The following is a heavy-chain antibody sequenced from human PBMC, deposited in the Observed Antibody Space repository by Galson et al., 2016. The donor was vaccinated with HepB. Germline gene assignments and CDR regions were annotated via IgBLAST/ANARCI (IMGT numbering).Heavy chain of an antibody. CDR3: ARGKNGFDYDY. V-gene: IGHV3-48*04. J-gene: IGHJ4*02. D-gene: IGHD5-24*01. CDR2: ISSGSTTI. CDR1: GFTFSSYS. Sequence: SLRLSCAASGFTFSSYSMNWVRQAPGKGLEWVSYISSGSTTIHYADSVKGRFTISRDNAKNSLYLQMNSLRAEDTAVYYCARGKNGFDYDYWGQRTLVTVSS.